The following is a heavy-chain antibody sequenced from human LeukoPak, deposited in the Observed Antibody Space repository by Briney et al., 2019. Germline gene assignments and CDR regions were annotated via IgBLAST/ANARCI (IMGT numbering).Heavy chain of an antibody. D-gene: IGHD5-18*01. V-gene: IGHV3-23*01. J-gene: IGHJ4*02. CDR1: GFTFSSYS. CDR2: ISGSESRA. Sequence: GGSLRLSCAASGFTFSSYSMNWVRQAPGKGLEWVSRISGSESRADYADSVKGRFTISRDNSKNTLYLQISSLRAGDTAVYYCAKSSGYNYEYYFDYWGQGTLVTVSS. CDR3: AKSSGYNYEYYFDY.